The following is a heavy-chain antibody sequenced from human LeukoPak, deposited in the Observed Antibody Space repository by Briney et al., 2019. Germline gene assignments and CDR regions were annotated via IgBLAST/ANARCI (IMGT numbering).Heavy chain of an antibody. CDR3: ARGSKDLDF. J-gene: IGHJ4*02. V-gene: IGHV3-23*01. CDR1: GFTFSSYA. CDR2: IGSSGDST. Sequence: GGSLRRSCAASGFTFSSYAMRWPRQAPGKGLEWVSTIGSSGDSTYYADSVRGRFTISRDNYKNTMHLQMNNLRAEDTAFYYCARGSKDLDFWGQGTLVTVSS. D-gene: IGHD2/OR15-2a*01.